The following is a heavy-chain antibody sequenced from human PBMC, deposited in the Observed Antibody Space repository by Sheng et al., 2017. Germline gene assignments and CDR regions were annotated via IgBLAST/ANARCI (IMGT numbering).Heavy chain of an antibody. D-gene: IGHD2-21*02. CDR1: GYSISSGYY. Sequence: QVQLQESGPGLVKPSETLSLTCAVSGYSISSGYYWGWIRQPPGKGLEWIGSIYHSGSTYYNPSLKSRVTISVDTSKNKFSLKLSSVTAADTAVYYCARIGGDYVYYFDYWGQGTLVTVS. J-gene: IGHJ4*02. CDR3: ARIGGDYVYYFDY. CDR2: IYHSGST. V-gene: IGHV4-38-2*01.